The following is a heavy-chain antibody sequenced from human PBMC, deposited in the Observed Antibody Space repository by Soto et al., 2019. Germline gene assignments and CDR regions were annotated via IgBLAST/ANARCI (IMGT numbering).Heavy chain of an antibody. D-gene: IGHD5-18*01. CDR3: ASGLRAATRFNWFDP. CDR2: IYYSGST. Sequence: PPETLSLTCTVSGGSISSGGYYWSWIRQHPGKGLEWIGYIYYSGSTYYNPSLKSRVTISVDTSKNQFSLKLSSVTAADTAVYYCASGLRAATRFNWFDPWGQGTLVTVSS. J-gene: IGHJ5*02. V-gene: IGHV4-31*03. CDR1: GGSISSGGYY.